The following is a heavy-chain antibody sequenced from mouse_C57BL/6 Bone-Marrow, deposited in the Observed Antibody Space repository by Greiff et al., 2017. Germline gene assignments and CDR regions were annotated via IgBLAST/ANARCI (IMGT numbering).Heavy chain of an antibody. D-gene: IGHD1-1*01. CDR2: INPYNGGT. V-gene: IGHV1-19*01. CDR1: GYTFTDYY. CDR3: ARGPTTFYFDY. Sequence: VQLQQSGPVLVKPGASVKMSCKASGYTFTDYYMNWVKQSHGKSLEWIGVINPYNGGTSYNQKFKGKATLTVDKSSSTAYMKLNSLTSEDSAVYYCARGPTTFYFDYWGQGTTLTVSS. J-gene: IGHJ2*01.